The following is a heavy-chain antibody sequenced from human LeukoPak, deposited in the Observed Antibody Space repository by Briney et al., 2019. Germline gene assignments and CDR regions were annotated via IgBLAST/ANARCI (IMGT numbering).Heavy chain of an antibody. J-gene: IGHJ4*02. D-gene: IGHD2-2*01. CDR2: ISYDGSNK. Sequence: QPGGSLRLSCAASGFTFSSYAMHWVRQAPGKGLEWVAVISYDGSNKYYADSVKGRFTISRDNSKNTLYLQMNSLRAEDTAVYYCAKDKYCSSTSRCTSYFDYWGQGTLVTVSS. CDR1: GFTFSSYA. V-gene: IGHV3-30-3*01. CDR3: AKDKYCSSTSRCTSYFDY.